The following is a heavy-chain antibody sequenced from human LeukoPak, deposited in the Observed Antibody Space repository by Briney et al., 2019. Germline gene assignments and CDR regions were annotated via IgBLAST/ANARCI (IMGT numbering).Heavy chain of an antibody. CDR3: ARGTLNIPGEHGAFDY. CDR2: ISTSSSYI. J-gene: IGHJ4*02. CDR1: GGSISSSS. D-gene: IGHD1-14*01. Sequence: ETLSLTCTVSGGSISSSSYYWGWIRQPPGKGLEWVSSISTSSSYIHYADSVKGRFTISRDNAKNSLYLQMNSLRAEDTAVYYCARGTLNIPGEHGAFDYWGQGTLVTVSS. V-gene: IGHV3-21*01.